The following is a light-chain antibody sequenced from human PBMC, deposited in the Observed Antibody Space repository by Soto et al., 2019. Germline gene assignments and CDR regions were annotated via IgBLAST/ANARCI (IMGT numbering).Light chain of an antibody. V-gene: IGKV1-6*01. Sequence: IQLTQSPSFLSASVGDRGTVTCPASQDIGNDLGWYQQKPGKAPNLLIYAASSLQSGVPSRFSGSGSGTDFTLTISSLQPEDCATYYCLQDYNYPPTFGPGTKVDNK. CDR3: LQDYNYPPT. CDR1: QDIGND. CDR2: AAS. J-gene: IGKJ1*01.